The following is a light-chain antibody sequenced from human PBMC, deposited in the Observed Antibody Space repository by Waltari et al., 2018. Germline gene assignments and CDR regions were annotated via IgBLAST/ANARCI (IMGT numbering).Light chain of an antibody. CDR1: QSVSRY. J-gene: IGKJ2*01. Sequence: EIVLTQSPATLSMYPGERATLSCRASQSVSRYLAWYQQKPGQAPRLRIYDTSNRATGIPARFTGSGSGTDFALTISSLEAEDFAVYYCQQRGNWPQTFGQGTKLEIK. CDR2: DTS. V-gene: IGKV3-11*01. CDR3: QQRGNWPQT.